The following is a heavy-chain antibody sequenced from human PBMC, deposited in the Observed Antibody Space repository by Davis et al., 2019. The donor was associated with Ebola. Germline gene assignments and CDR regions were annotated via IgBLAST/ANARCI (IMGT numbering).Heavy chain of an antibody. CDR3: ARDPTRTYYDFWSGSSDYYYGMDV. V-gene: IGHV3-33*01. CDR2: IWHDGSNE. CDR1: GISFSSYA. Sequence: PGGSLRLSCAASGISFSSYAMDWVRQAPGKGLEWLAVIWHDGSNEKYADSVKGRFTMSRDNSKNTLYLEMNSLTAEDTAVYFCARDPTRTYYDFWSGSSDYYYGMDVWGQGTTVTVSS. D-gene: IGHD3-3*01. J-gene: IGHJ6*02.